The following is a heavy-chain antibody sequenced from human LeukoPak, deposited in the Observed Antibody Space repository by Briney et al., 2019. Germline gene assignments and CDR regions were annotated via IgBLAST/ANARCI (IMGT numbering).Heavy chain of an antibody. D-gene: IGHD3-16*02. CDR1: GGSISSSSYY. J-gene: IGHJ3*02. CDR2: IYYSGST. Sequence: SETLSLTCTVSGGSISSSSYYWGWIRQPPGKGLEWIGSIYYSGSTYYNPSLKSRVTISVDTSKNQFSLKLSSVTAADTAVYYCARAMITFGGVIVILCPQCAFDIWGQGTMVTVSS. V-gene: IGHV4-39*07. CDR3: ARAMITFGGVIVILCPQCAFDI.